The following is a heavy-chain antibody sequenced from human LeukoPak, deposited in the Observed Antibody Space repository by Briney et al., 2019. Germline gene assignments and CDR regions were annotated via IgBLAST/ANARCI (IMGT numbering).Heavy chain of an antibody. V-gene: IGHV3-48*03. Sequence: PGGSLRLSCAASGFTFSSYEMNWVRQAPGKGLEWVSYISSSDSTIYYADSVKGRFTISRDNAKNSLYLQMNSLRAEDTAVYYCARDGSMYGSWSYYKKAFDIWGQGTMVTVSS. CDR3: ARDGSMYGSWSYYKKAFDI. CDR2: ISSSDSTI. D-gene: IGHD3-10*01. CDR1: GFTFSSYE. J-gene: IGHJ3*02.